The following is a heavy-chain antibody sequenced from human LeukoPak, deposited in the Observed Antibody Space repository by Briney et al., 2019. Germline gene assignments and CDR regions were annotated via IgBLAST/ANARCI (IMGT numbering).Heavy chain of an antibody. J-gene: IGHJ5*02. D-gene: IGHD4-17*01. CDR2: IYPGDSDT. V-gene: IGHV5-51*01. CDR1: GSSFTSYW. CDR3: ARRVLTTVTPGGFDP. Sequence: GEPLQISCKGSGSSFTSYWIGWVRQLPGKGLEWMGIIYPGDSDTRYSPSFQGQVTISADKSISTAYLQWSSLKASDTAMYYCARRVLTTVTPGGFDPWGQGTLVTVSS.